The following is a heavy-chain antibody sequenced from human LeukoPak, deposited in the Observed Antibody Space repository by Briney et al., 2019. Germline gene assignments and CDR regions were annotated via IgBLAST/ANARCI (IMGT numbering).Heavy chain of an antibody. V-gene: IGHV3-21*01. CDR3: AREGFDAFDI. Sequence: GGSLRLSCAASGFTFSSYSMNWVRQAPGRGLEWVSSISSSSSYIYYADSVKGRFTISRDNAKNSLYLQMNSLRAEDTAVYYCAREGFDAFDIWGQGTMVTVSS. CDR2: ISSSSSYI. CDR1: GFTFSSYS. J-gene: IGHJ3*02.